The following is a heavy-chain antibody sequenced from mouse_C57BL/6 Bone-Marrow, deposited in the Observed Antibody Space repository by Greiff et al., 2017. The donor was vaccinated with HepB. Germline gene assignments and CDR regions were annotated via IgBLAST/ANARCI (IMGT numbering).Heavy chain of an antibody. CDR3: TRESYYYAMDY. CDR1: GYTFTDYE. J-gene: IGHJ4*01. Sequence: VKLMESGAELVRPGASVTLSCKASGYTFTDYEMHWVKQTPVHGLEWIGAIDPETGGTAYNQKFKGKDILTADKSSSTAYMELRSLTSEDSAVYYCTRESYYYAMDYWGQGTAVTGAS. V-gene: IGHV1-15*01. CDR2: IDPETGGT.